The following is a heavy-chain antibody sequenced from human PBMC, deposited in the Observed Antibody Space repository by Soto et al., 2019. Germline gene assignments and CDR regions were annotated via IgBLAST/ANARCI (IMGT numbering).Heavy chain of an antibody. Sequence: GGSLRLSCEASGFAIRSNAIHWVRQAPGKGLEWVAVISFEGSYKYYADSVKGRFTVSRDNSKNTVSLQMDSLTGEDSALYYCVRAAGIAAAGSSQGVLWGKGTLVTVSS. CDR1: GFAIRSNA. D-gene: IGHD6-13*01. V-gene: IGHV3-30*04. CDR3: VRAAGIAAAGSSQGVL. CDR2: ISFEGSYK. J-gene: IGHJ4*02.